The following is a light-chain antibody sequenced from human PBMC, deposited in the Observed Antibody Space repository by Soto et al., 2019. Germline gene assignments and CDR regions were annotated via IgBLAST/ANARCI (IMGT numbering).Light chain of an antibody. J-gene: IGLJ1*01. CDR1: SSDIGGDNY. CDR3: SAYAGSHTV. CDR2: ALN. Sequence: QSALTQPPSASGSPGQSVTISCTGTSSDIGGDNYASWYQQHPDKAHKVMLYALNKRPSGVPARFSGSKSGNTASLTGAGLQAEDEADYYCSAYAGSHTVFGTGTKLTVL. V-gene: IGLV2-8*01.